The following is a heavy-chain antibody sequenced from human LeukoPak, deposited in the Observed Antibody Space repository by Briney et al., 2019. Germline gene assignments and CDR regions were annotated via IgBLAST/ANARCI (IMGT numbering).Heavy chain of an antibody. CDR3: ARHVRFLEWLSSYYFDY. J-gene: IGHJ4*02. V-gene: IGHV4-39*01. CDR2: IYYSGST. Sequence: EPSETLSLTCTVSGGSISSSSYYWGWIRQPPGKGLEWIGSIYYSGSTYYNPPLKSRVTISVDTSKSQFSLRLTSVTAADTAVYYCARHVRFLEWLSSYYFDYWGQGTLVTVSS. D-gene: IGHD3-3*01. CDR1: GGSISSSSYY.